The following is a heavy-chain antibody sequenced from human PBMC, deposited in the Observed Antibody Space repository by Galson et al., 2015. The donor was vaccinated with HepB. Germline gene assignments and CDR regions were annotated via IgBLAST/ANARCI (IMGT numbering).Heavy chain of an antibody. CDR2: ISYDGSNK. V-gene: IGHV3-30-3*01. D-gene: IGHD3-22*01. Sequence: SLRLSCAASGFTFSSYAMHWVRQAPGKGLEWVAVISYDGSNKYYADSVKGRFTISRDNSKNTLYLQMNSLRAEDTAVYYCAREGYDSTHWYFDLWGRGTLVTVSS. CDR1: GFTFSSYA. CDR3: AREGYDSTHWYFDL. J-gene: IGHJ2*01.